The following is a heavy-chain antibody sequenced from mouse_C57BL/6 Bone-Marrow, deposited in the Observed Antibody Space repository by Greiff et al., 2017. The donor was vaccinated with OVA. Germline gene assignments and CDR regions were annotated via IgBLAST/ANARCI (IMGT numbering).Heavy chain of an antibody. V-gene: IGHV1-66*01. D-gene: IGHD2-2*01. J-gene: IGHJ1*03. CDR2: IYPGSGNT. Sequence: QVQLQQSGPELVKPGASVKISCKASGYSFTSYYIHWVKQRPGQGLEWIGWIYPGSGNTKYNEKFKGKATLTADTSSSTAYMQLSSLTSEDSAVYYCARLRLWLRRKNGYFDVWGTGTTVTVSS. CDR1: GYSFTSYY. CDR3: ARLRLWLRRKNGYFDV.